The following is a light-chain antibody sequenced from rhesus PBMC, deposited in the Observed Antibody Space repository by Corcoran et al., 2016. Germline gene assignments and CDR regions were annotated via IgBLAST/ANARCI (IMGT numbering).Light chain of an antibody. V-gene: IGKV1-21*01. Sequence: DIQMTQSPSSLSASVGDRVTITCRASQGISSWLAWYQPKPGKAPKILIYKASSLQRGVPSRFSCSGSGTDFTRTISSLKPEDFATYDCQQYNSAPYSFGQGTKVEIK. CDR2: KAS. CDR1: QGISSW. J-gene: IGKJ2*01. CDR3: QQYNSAPYS.